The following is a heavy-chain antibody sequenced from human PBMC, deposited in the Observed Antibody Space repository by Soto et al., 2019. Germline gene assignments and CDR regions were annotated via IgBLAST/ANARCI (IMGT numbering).Heavy chain of an antibody. V-gene: IGHV4-59*12. D-gene: IGHD3-3*01. Sequence: SETRSLTCTVSGGSISSYYWSLIRQPPGKGLEWIGYIYYSGSTNYNPSLKSRVTISVDTSKNQFSLKLSSVAAADTAVYYCARGVDYDFWSGTQVNGMDVWGQGTTVTVSS. CDR3: ARGVDYDFWSGTQVNGMDV. CDR2: IYYSGST. J-gene: IGHJ6*02. CDR1: GGSISSYY.